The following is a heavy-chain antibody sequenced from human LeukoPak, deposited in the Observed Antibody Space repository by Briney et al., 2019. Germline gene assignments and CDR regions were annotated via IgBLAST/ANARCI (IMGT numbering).Heavy chain of an antibody. J-gene: IGHJ3*02. CDR2: IYPGDSDT. CDR1: GYSFTSYW. V-gene: IGHV5-51*01. Sequence: GESLKISCKSSGYSFTSYWIGWVRQMPGKGLEWMGIIYPGDSDTRYSPSFQGQVTISADKSISTAYLQWSSLKASDTAMYYCAREGSSGWHPSAGFDIWGQETMVTVFS. CDR3: AREGSSGWHPSAGFDI. D-gene: IGHD6-25*01.